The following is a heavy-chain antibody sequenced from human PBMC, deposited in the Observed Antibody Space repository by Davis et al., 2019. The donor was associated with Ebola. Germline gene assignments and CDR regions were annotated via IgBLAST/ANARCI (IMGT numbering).Heavy chain of an antibody. CDR3: ASVAPAAGRFDP. CDR1: GGSFSGYY. CDR2: INHNGST. V-gene: IGHV4-34*01. Sequence: MPSETLSLTCAVYGGSFSGYYWSWIRKPPGKGLEWIGEINHNGSTNYNPSLKSRVTISVDTSKNQFSLKLSSVTAADTAVYYCASVAPAAGRFDPWGQGTLVTVSS. D-gene: IGHD2-2*01. J-gene: IGHJ5*02.